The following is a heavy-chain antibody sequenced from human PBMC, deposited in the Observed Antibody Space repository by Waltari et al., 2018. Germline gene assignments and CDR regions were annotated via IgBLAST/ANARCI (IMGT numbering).Heavy chain of an antibody. CDR2: IRYDGSNK. D-gene: IGHD6-6*01. V-gene: IGHV3-30*02. J-gene: IGHJ4*02. CDR3: AKDGTYSSSSWLQFDY. Sequence: QVQLVESGGGVVQPGGSLRLSCAASGFTFSSYGMHWVRQAPGKGLDGVAFIRYDGSNKYYADSVKGRFTISRDNSKNTLYLQMNSLRAEDTAVYYCAKDGTYSSSSWLQFDYWGQGTLVTVSS. CDR1: GFTFSSYG.